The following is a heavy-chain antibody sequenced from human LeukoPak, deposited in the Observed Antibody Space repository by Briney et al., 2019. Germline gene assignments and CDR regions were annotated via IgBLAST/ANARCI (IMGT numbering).Heavy chain of an antibody. CDR3: ARDRYYYDSSGYLYFDY. Sequence: PSETLSLTCTVSGVSISSYYWSWIRQPAGKGLEWIGRIHTSESTNYNPSLKSRVTMSVDTSKNQFSLKLSSVTAADTAVYYCARDRYYYDSSGYLYFDYWGQGTLVTVSS. CDR2: IHTSEST. V-gene: IGHV4-4*07. J-gene: IGHJ4*02. D-gene: IGHD3-22*01. CDR1: GVSISSYY.